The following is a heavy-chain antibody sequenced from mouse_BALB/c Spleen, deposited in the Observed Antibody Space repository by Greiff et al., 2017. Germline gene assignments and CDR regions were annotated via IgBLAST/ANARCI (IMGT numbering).Heavy chain of an antibody. CDR2: IWTGGGT. V-gene: IGHV2-9-2*01. Sequence: QVQLQQSGPGLVAPSQSLSITCTVSGFSLTSYDISWIRQPPGKGLEWLGVIWTGGGTNYNSAFMSRLSISKDNSKSQVFLKMNSLQTDDTAIYYCVRDSAYYGNPYAMDYWGQGTAVTVSS. CDR3: VRDSAYYGNPYAMDY. CDR1: GFSLTSYD. J-gene: IGHJ4*01. D-gene: IGHD2-10*01.